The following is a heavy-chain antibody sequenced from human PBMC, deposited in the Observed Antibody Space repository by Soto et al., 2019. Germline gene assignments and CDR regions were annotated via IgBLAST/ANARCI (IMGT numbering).Heavy chain of an antibody. CDR1: GFSFSDYY. CDR3: ARLVDCTNGVCSYGMDA. V-gene: IGHV3-11*06. D-gene: IGHD2-8*01. CDR2: ISITSTYT. J-gene: IGHJ6*02. Sequence: GGSLRLSCAASGFSFSDYYMSWIRQSPGKGLEWVSYISITSTYTKYADSVKGRFTISRDNAKTSLYLQMNSLRAEDTAVYYCARLVDCTNGVCSYGMDAWGQGTTVTVSS.